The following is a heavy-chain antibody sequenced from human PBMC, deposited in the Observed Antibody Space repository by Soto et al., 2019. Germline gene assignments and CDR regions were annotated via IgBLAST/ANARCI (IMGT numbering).Heavy chain of an antibody. CDR3: AKNLAAYGDYYGMDV. CDR1: GCAFGDYG. Sequence: GGYLRLSCAGSGCAFGDYGMNWVRQAPGKGLEWVSGISSSGGRTYYAGSVKGRFTISRGNSKNTLYLQMNSLRAEDTAVYYCAKNLAAYGDYYGMDVWGQGTTVTVSS. J-gene: IGHJ6*02. V-gene: IGHV3-23*01. D-gene: IGHD4-17*01. CDR2: ISSSGGRT.